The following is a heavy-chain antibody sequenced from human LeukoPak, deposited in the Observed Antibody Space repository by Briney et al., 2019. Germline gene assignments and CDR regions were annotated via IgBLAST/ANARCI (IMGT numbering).Heavy chain of an antibody. CDR3: ARDCNYYDSSGYYHIDY. CDR1: GGTFSSYA. J-gene: IGHJ4*02. D-gene: IGHD3-22*01. Sequence: GASVKVSCKASGGTFSSYAISWVRQAPGQGLEWMGGIIPIFGTANYAQKFQGRVTMTRDTSTSTVYMELSSLRSEDTAVYYCARDCNYYDSSGYYHIDYWGQGTLVTVSS. CDR2: IIPIFGTA. V-gene: IGHV1-69*05.